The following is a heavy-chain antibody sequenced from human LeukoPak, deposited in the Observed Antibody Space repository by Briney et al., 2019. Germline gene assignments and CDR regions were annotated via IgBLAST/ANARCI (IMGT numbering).Heavy chain of an antibody. CDR3: AREWGLESSGYYYAY. CDR1: GYTFTSYG. CDR2: ITPIFGTA. J-gene: IGHJ4*02. V-gene: IGHV1-69*06. Sequence: ASVKVSCKASGYTFTSYGISWVRQAPGQGLEWMGGITPIFGTANFAQKFQGRVSITADKSTSTAFMELSSLRSEDTAVYYCAREWGLESSGYYYAYWGQGTLVTVSS. D-gene: IGHD3-22*01.